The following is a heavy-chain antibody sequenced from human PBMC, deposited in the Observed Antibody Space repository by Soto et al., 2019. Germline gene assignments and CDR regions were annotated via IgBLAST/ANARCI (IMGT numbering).Heavy chain of an antibody. CDR2: IGTAGDT. D-gene: IGHD6-13*01. CDR1: GFTFSSYD. CDR3: ARSAYSSSRKRGAFDI. Sequence: GGSLRLSCAASGFTFSSYDMHWVRQATGKGLEWVSAIGTAGDTYYPGSVKGRFTISRENAKNSLYLQMNSLRAGDTAVYSCARSAYSSSRKRGAFDIWGQGTMVTVSS. J-gene: IGHJ3*02. V-gene: IGHV3-13*01.